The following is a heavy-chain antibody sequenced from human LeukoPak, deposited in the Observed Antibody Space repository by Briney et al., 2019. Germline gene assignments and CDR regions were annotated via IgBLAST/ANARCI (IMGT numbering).Heavy chain of an antibody. V-gene: IGHV4-59*01. CDR1: GDFITASY. CDR2: VYYSGST. D-gene: IGHD7-27*01. Sequence: SETLSLTCTVSGDFITASYRSWIRQPPGKGLEWIGYVYYSGSTEYNPSLRSRVTISLEMSKHQFSLNVTSVTAADTAVYYCATNTGTVFDYWGQGALVTVSS. J-gene: IGHJ4*02. CDR3: ATNTGTVFDY.